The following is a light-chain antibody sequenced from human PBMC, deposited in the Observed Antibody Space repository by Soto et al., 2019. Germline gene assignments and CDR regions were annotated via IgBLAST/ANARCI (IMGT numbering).Light chain of an antibody. CDR2: EVR. J-gene: IGLJ2*01. V-gene: IGLV2-14*01. CDR1: MRDVGAYNL. Sequence: QSVLTQPASVSGSPGQSITISCAGTMRDVGAYNLVSWYQQHPGRAPQLIIYEVRNRPSGISFRFSGSKSGNTASLTISGLQAEDEADHHCSSYTSKSSLIFGGGTKVTVL. CDR3: SSYTSKSSLI.